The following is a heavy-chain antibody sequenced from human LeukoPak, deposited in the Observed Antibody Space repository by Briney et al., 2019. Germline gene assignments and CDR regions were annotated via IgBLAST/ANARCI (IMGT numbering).Heavy chain of an antibody. CDR1: GGTFSSYA. CDR2: IIPIFGTA. D-gene: IGHD5-24*01. V-gene: IGHV1-69*05. CDR3: ASTRDGYNFGHY. Sequence: GASVKVSCKASGGTFSSYAISWVRQAPGQGLEWMGGIIPIFGTANYAQKFQGRVTMTRDTSTSTVYMELSSLRSEDTAVYYCASTRDGYNFGHYWGQGTLVTVSS. J-gene: IGHJ4*02.